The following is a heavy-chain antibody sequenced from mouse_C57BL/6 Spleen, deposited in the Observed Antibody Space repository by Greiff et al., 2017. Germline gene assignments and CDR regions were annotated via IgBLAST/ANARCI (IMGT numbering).Heavy chain of an antibody. V-gene: IGHV1-64*01. CDR3: ASPTVVAGDAMDY. D-gene: IGHD1-1*01. CDR2: IHPNSGST. CDR1: GYTFTSYW. Sequence: QVQLKQPGAELVKPGASVKLSCKASGYTFTSYWMHWVKQRPGQGLEWIGMIHPNSGSTNYNEKFKSKATLTVDKSSSTAYMQLSSLTSEDSAVYYCASPTVVAGDAMDYWGQGTSVTVSS. J-gene: IGHJ4*01.